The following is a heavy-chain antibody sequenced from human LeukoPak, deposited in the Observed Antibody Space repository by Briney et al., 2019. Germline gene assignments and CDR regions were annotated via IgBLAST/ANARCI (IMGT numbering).Heavy chain of an antibody. V-gene: IGHV4-30-4*02. CDR3: ASTSQGGTDDAFDI. CDR2: IYYSGST. Sequence: SETLSLTCTVSSGSISSGDYYWSWIRQPPGKGLEWIGYIYYSGSTYYNPSLKSRVTISVDTSKNQFSLKLSSVTAADTAVYYCASTSQGGTDDAFDIWGQGTMVTVSS. CDR1: SGSISSGDYY. D-gene: IGHD3-16*01. J-gene: IGHJ3*02.